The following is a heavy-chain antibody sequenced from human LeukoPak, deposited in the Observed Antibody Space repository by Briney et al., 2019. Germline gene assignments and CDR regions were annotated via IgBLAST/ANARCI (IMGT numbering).Heavy chain of an antibody. D-gene: IGHD1-26*01. J-gene: IGHJ3*02. V-gene: IGHV3-53*01. CDR2: IYSGGST. Sequence: GGSLRLSCAASGFTVSSNYMSWVRPAPGKGLEWGSVIYSGGSTYYADSVKGRFTISRDNSKNTLYLQMNSLRAEDTAVYYCASSRWADAFDIWGQGTMVTVSS. CDR1: GFTVSSNY. CDR3: ASSRWADAFDI.